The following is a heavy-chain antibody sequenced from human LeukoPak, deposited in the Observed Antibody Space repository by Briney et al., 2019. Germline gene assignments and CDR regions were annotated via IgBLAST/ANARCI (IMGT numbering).Heavy chain of an antibody. V-gene: IGHV1-46*01. CDR2: INPSGGST. J-gene: IGHJ4*02. D-gene: IGHD6-13*01. CDR1: GYAFTSYY. Sequence: GASVNVSCKASGYAFTSYYMHWVRQAPGQGLEWMGIINPSGGSTSYAQKFQGGVTMTRDTSTSTVYMELSSLRSEDTAVYYCARVSRRAAAMDYWGQGTLVTVSS. CDR3: ARVSRRAAAMDY.